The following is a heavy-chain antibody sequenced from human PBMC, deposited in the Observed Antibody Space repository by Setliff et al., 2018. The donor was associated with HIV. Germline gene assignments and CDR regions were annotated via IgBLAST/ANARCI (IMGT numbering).Heavy chain of an antibody. CDR1: GGTFSSYA. CDR3: SRWHSYYDFWSGYYRYYMEV. V-gene: IGHV1-69*13. D-gene: IGHD3-3*01. J-gene: IGHJ6*03. Sequence: SVKVSCKVSGGTFSSYAISWVRQAPGQGLEWMGGIIPLFGTANYAQKFQGEVTITADESTSTAYMELHSLSSEDTAMYYCSRWHSYYDFWSGYYRYYMEVWGKGTAVTVSS. CDR2: IIPLFGTA.